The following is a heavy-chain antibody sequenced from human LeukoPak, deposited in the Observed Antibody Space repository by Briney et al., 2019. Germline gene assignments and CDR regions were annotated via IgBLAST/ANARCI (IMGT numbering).Heavy chain of an antibody. J-gene: IGHJ6*03. CDR3: VGYSSSSYYYYYMDV. CDR2: IYTSGST. V-gene: IGHV4-61*02. CDR1: GGSISSGSYY. D-gene: IGHD6-6*01. Sequence: SQTLSLTCTVSGGSISSGSYYWSWIRQPAGKGLEWIGRIYTSGSTNYNPSLKSRVTISVDTSKNQFSLKLSSVTAADTAVYYCVGYSSSSYYYYYMDVWGKGTTVTVSS.